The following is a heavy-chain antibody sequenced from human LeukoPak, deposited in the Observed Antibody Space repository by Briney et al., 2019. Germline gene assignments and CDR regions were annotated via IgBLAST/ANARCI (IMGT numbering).Heavy chain of an antibody. CDR1: GGSISSSSYY. V-gene: IGHV4-39*07. CDR3: ARERFLEWLFDWFDP. D-gene: IGHD3-3*01. J-gene: IGHJ5*02. CDR2: IYYSGST. Sequence: MTSETLSLTCTVSGGSISSSSYYWGWIRQPPGKGLEWIGSIYYSGSTYYNPSLKSRVTISVDTSKNQFSLKLSSVTAADTAVYYCARERFLEWLFDWFDPWGQGTLVTVSS.